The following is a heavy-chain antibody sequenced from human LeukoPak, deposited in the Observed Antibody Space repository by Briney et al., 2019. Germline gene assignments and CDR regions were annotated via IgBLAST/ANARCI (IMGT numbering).Heavy chain of an antibody. CDR3: AKRDNNDYYTGLHVFDF. CDR1: GFSFRDYP. J-gene: IGHJ3*01. CDR2: IRAEAYDGTT. Sequence: GRSLRLSCTVSGFSFRDYPLSWVRQAPGRGLEWIGFIRAEAYDGTTEYVPSVRGRFTISRDDSKSIAYLQMNSLRAEDTAVYYCAKRDNNDYYTGLHVFDFWGQGTMVRVSS. V-gene: IGHV3-49*04. D-gene: IGHD3-3*01.